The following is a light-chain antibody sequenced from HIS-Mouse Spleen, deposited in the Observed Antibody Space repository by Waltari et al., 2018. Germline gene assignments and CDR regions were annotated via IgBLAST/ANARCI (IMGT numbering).Light chain of an antibody. Sequence: QSITISCTGTSSDVGGYNYVPWYQQHPGKAPKLMIYDVSNRPSGVSNRFSGSKSGNTASLTISGLQAEDEADYYCSSYTSSSFNVVFGGGTKLTVL. J-gene: IGLJ2*01. CDR1: SSDVGGYNY. CDR2: DVS. CDR3: SSYTSSSFNVV. V-gene: IGLV2-14*03.